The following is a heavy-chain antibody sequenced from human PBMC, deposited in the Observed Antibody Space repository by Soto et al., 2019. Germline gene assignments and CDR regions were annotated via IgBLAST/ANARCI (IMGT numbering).Heavy chain of an antibody. V-gene: IGHV3-30-3*01. CDR3: ARDKRDLRFLEWSYYYDY. CDR1: GFTFSSYA. Sequence: GGSLRLSCAAPGFTFSSYAMHWVRQAPGKGLEWVAVISYDGSNKYYADSVKGRFTISRDNSKNTLYLQMNSLRAEDTAVYYCARDKRDLRFLEWSYYYDYWGQGSLVTVSS. CDR2: ISYDGSNK. D-gene: IGHD3-3*01. J-gene: IGHJ4*02.